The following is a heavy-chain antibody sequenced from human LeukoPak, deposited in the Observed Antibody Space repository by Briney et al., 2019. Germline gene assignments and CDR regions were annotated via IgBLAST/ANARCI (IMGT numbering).Heavy chain of an antibody. CDR3: ARLTFDI. D-gene: IGHD2-8*01. J-gene: IGHJ3*02. V-gene: IGHV3-23*01. CDR1: GFTSSTYF. Sequence: GGSLRLSCAASGFTSSTYFMSWVRQAPGKGLEWLSDICGSGGTTYYAASVKSRFTISRDNSKNTVYLQMSSLRAEDTAIYYCARLTFDIWGQGTMVTVSS. CDR2: ICGSGGTT.